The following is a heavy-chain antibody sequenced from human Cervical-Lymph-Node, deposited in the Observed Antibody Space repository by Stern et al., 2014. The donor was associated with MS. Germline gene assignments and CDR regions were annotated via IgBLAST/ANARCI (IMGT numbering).Heavy chain of an antibody. J-gene: IGHJ3*01. CDR3: ARGDRRLRAFDL. CDR1: GASMTTGSYY. Sequence: VQLVESGPGLVKPSQTLSLTCTVSGASMTTGSYYWNWIRQPAGKGVEWIGQIYTSGSASYHPSLKNLLSMSVDTPKTQFPLTLSSVTAADTAVYYCARGDRRLRAFDLWGQGTMVTVSS. V-gene: IGHV4-61*02. D-gene: IGHD2-21*02. CDR2: IYTSGSA.